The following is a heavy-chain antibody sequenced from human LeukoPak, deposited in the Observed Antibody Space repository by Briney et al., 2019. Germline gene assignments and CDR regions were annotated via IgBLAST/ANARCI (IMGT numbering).Heavy chain of an antibody. Sequence: GGSLRLSCAASGFPFSRYWMHWVRQTPGQGLVWVSRSNPDGSITSHADSVKGRFTISRDNAKNTLYLQMNSLRVEDTAVYYCARVEYDPWSGYQYTFQYWGQGTLVTVSS. J-gene: IGHJ4*02. D-gene: IGHD3-3*01. CDR3: ARVEYDPWSGYQYTFQY. V-gene: IGHV3-74*01. CDR2: SNPDGSIT. CDR1: GFPFSRYW.